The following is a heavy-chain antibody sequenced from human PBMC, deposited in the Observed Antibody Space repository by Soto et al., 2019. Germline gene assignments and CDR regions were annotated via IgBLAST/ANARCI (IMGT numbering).Heavy chain of an antibody. CDR3: ARDPAAAAYYFDS. CDR1: GYSFIAYA. J-gene: IGHJ4*02. D-gene: IGHD6-13*01. V-gene: IGHV1-3*01. Sequence: ASVKVSCKTSGYSFIAYAINWVRQAPGQRPEWMGWINVGNGKKKYSQKFHDRVAITRDASASRAYMELSSLRSEDTAVYYCARDPAAAAYYFDSWGQGTLVTVSS. CDR2: INVGNGKK.